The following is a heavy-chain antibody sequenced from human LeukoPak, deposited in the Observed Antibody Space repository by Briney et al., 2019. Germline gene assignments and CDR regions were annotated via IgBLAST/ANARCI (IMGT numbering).Heavy chain of an antibody. CDR3: ARVWAVDTAMDAFDI. CDR2: INPNSGGT. Sequence: ASVKVSCKASGYTFTVYYMHWVRQAPGQGLEWMGWINPNSGGTNYAQKFQGRVTMTRDTSISTAYMELSRLRSDDTAVYYCARVWAVDTAMDAFDIWGQGTMVTVSS. J-gene: IGHJ3*02. D-gene: IGHD5-18*01. V-gene: IGHV1-2*02. CDR1: GYTFTVYY.